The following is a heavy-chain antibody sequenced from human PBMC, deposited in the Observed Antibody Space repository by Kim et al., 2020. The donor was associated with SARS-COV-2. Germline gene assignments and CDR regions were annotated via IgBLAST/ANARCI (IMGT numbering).Heavy chain of an antibody. CDR3: AKAHGSAGLGYCSSTSCQFDY. CDR2: ISGSGGST. Sequence: GSLRLSCAASGFTFSSYAMSWVRQAPGKGLEWVSAISGSGGSTYYADSVKGRFTISRDNSKNTLYLQMNSLRAEDTAVYYCAKAHGSAGLGYCSSTSCQFDYWGQGTLVTVSS. V-gene: IGHV3-23*01. CDR1: GFTFSSYA. D-gene: IGHD2-2*01. J-gene: IGHJ4*02.